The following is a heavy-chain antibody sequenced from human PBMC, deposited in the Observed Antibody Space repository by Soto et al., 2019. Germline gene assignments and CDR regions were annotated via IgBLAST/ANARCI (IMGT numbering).Heavy chain of an antibody. J-gene: IGHJ4*02. CDR3: AKSLAAAGGGFDY. CDR1: GFTFSSYA. V-gene: IGHV3-23*01. CDR2: ISGSGGST. D-gene: IGHD6-13*01. Sequence: EVQLLESGGGLVQPGGSLRLSCAASGFTFSSYAMSWVRQAPGKGLEWVSAISGSGGSTYYADSVKRRFTISRDNSKNTLYLQMNSLRAEDTAVYYCAKSLAAAGGGFDYWGQGTLVTVSS.